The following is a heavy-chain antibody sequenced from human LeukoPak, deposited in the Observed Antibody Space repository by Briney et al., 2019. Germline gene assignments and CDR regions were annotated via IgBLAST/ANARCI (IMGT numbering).Heavy chain of an antibody. Sequence: ASVKVSCKASGYTFTSYDINWVRQATGQGLEWMGWMNPNSGNTGYAQKFQGRVTMTRNTSISTAYMELSSLRSEDTAVYYCARRIGDGYNFYYYYYMDVWGKGTTVTISS. CDR1: GYTFTSYD. CDR3: ARRIGDGYNFYYYYYMDV. D-gene: IGHD5-24*01. J-gene: IGHJ6*03. V-gene: IGHV1-8*01. CDR2: MNPNSGNT.